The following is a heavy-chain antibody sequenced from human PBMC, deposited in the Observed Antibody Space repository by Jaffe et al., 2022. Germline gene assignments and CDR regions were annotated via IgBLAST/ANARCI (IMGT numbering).Heavy chain of an antibody. V-gene: IGHV4-61*02. CDR1: GGSISSGSYY. J-gene: IGHJ5*02. CDR3: ARTVLLWFGEPYNWFDP. CDR2: IYTSGST. Sequence: QVQLQESGPGLVKPSQTLSLTCTVSGGSISSGSYYWSWIRQPAGKGLEWIGRIYTSGSTNYNPSLKSRVTISVDTSKNQFSLKLSSVTAADTAVYYCARTVLLWFGEPYNWFDPWGQGTLVTVSS. D-gene: IGHD3-10*01.